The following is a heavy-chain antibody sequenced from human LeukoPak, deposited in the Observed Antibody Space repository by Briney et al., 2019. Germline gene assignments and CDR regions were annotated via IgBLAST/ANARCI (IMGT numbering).Heavy chain of an antibody. J-gene: IGHJ4*02. CDR2: IYSDGNT. CDR1: GFTVSSNY. Sequence: GGSLRLSCAASGFTVSSNYMSWVRQAPGKGLEWVSVIYSDGNTYYADSVKGRFTISRDNSKNTLSLQMNSLRAEDTAVYYCARGGGYGSGSYLDYWGQGTLVTVSS. CDR3: ARGGGYGSGSYLDY. V-gene: IGHV3-66*01. D-gene: IGHD3-10*01.